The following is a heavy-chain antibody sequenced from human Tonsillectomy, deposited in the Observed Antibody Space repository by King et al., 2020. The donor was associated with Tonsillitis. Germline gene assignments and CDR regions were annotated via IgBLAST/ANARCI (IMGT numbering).Heavy chain of an antibody. V-gene: IGHV5-51*01. CDR2: IYPGDSDT. J-gene: IGHJ1*01. CDR3: AGLRKWLEIDH. CDR1: GYSFTGYW. D-gene: IGHD6-19*01. Sequence: VQLVQSGAEVKKPGESLKISCKGSGYSFTGYWIAWVRQMPGKGLEWMGIIYPGDSDTRYSPSFQGQVTNSVDKSISTAYLQWNSLKASDTAMYYCAGLRKWLEIDHWGQGTLVTVSS.